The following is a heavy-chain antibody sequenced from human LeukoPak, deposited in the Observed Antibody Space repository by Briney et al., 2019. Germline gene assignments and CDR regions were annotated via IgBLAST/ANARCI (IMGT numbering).Heavy chain of an antibody. J-gene: IGHJ4*02. D-gene: IGHD6-13*01. V-gene: IGHV3-74*01. CDR3: ASPGFSSNWYYFNY. CDR2: INAEGDTT. CDR1: GFSFSSYW. Sequence: PGGSLRLSCAASGFSFSSYWMHWVRQAPGKGLVWVSRINAEGDTTSYADSVKGRFTISRDNAKNTLFLQMNSLRVEDTAVYYCASPGFSSNWYYFNYWGQGSLVTVSS.